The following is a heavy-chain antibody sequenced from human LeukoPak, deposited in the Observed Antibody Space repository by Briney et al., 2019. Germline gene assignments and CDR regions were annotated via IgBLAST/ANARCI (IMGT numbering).Heavy chain of an antibody. J-gene: IGHJ4*02. V-gene: IGHV3-21*01. Sequence: GGSLRLSCAASGFIFSTYTMHWVRQAPGKGPEWVSSISTSRSYIYYADSVKGRFTISRDNAKNSLYLQMNSLRAEDTTMYYCARDQGSSSGWPTSFDYWGQGTLVTVSS. D-gene: IGHD6-19*01. CDR3: ARDQGSSSGWPTSFDY. CDR1: GFIFSTYT. CDR2: ISTSRSYI.